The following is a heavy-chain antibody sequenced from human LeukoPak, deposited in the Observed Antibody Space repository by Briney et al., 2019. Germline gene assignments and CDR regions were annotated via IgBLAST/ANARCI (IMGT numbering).Heavy chain of an antibody. Sequence: PGRSLRLSCAASGFTFDDYAMHWVRQAPGKGLEWVSGISWNSGSIGYADSVKGRFTISRDNAKNSLYLQMNSLRAEDTAVYYCAKAGIAATGAPEYYYYYGMDVWGQGTTVTVSS. CDR2: ISWNSGSI. CDR3: AKAGIAATGAPEYYYYYGMDV. D-gene: IGHD6-13*01. CDR1: GFTFDDYA. J-gene: IGHJ6*02. V-gene: IGHV3-9*01.